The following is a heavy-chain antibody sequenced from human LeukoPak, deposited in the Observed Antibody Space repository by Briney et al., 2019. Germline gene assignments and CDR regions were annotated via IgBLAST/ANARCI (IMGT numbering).Heavy chain of an antibody. CDR1: GGSISSYY. CDR2: IYYSGST. CDR3: ARSIAAPYYDY. D-gene: IGHD6-6*01. Sequence: SETLSLTCTVSGGSISSYYWSWIRQPPGKGLEWIGYIYYSGSTNYNPFLKSRVTLSVDTSKNQFSLKLSSVTAADTAVYYCARSIAAPYYDYWGQGTLVTVSS. V-gene: IGHV4-59*08. J-gene: IGHJ4*02.